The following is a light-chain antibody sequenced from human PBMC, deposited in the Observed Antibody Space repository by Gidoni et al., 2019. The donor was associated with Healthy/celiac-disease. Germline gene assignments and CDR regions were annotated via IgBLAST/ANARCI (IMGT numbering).Light chain of an antibody. J-gene: IGKJ3*01. V-gene: IGKV1-27*01. CDR3: QKYNSAPRT. CDR2: AAS. Sequence: DIQMTQSPSSLSASVGDRATIPCRASQGISTYLAWYQQKPGKVPKLLIYAASTLQSGVPSRFSGSGSGTDFTLTISSLQPEDVATYYCQKYNSAPRTFGPGTKVDIK. CDR1: QGISTY.